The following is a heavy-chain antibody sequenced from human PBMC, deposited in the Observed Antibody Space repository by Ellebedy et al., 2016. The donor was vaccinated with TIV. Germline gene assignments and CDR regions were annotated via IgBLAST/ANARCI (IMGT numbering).Heavy chain of an antibody. Sequence: MPSETLSLTCTVSGGSISSYYWSWIRQPPGKGLVWIGYIYYSGSTNYNPSLKSRVTISVDTSKNQFSLKLSSVTAADTAVYYCARRKTTITTFDYWGQGTLVTVSS. CDR1: GGSISSYY. CDR3: ARRKTTITTFDY. D-gene: IGHD3-9*01. V-gene: IGHV4-59*08. J-gene: IGHJ4*02. CDR2: IYYSGST.